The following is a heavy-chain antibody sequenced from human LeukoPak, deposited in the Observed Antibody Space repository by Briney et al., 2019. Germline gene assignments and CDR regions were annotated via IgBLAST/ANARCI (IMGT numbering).Heavy chain of an antibody. D-gene: IGHD1-1*01. CDR1: GASISSGPYC. CDR3: ARQFYKNFFDPYGPPTAEYFQH. Sequence: PSETLSVTCTVSGASISSGPYCWAWIRKPPGKGLEWIGSLCYTENTYYNPSLESRVTMSVDRSKSQFSLKVTSVTATDTAVYYCARQFYKNFFDPYGPPTAEYFQHWGQGSLVIVSS. CDR2: LCYTENT. V-gene: IGHV4-39*01. J-gene: IGHJ1*01.